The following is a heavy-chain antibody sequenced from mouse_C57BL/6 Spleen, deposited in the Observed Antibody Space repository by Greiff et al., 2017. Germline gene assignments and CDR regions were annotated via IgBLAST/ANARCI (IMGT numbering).Heavy chain of an antibody. CDR3: AQGGAMDC. J-gene: IGHJ4*01. CDR2: ISSGSSTI. V-gene: IGHV5-17*01. CDR1: GFTFSDYG. Sequence: EVKLQESGGGLVKPGGSLKLSCAASGFTFSDYGMHWVRQAPEKGLEWVAYISSGSSTIYSADTVTGRFTISRDNAKNTLFLQMTSLGSEDTAMYYCAQGGAMDCWGQGTSVTVSS.